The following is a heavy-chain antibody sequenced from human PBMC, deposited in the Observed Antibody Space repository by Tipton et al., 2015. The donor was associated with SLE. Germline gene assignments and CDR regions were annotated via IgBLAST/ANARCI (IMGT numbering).Heavy chain of an antibody. CDR3: AREGVVYALDY. Sequence: GSLRLSCAASGFTFSSYEMNWVRQAPGKGLEWVSYISSSGSTIYYADSVKGRFTISRDNAKNSLYLQMNSLRAEDTSVYYCAREGVVYALDYCGQGTLFTVS. V-gene: IGHV3-48*03. D-gene: IGHD2-8*02. J-gene: IGHJ4*02. CDR2: ISSSGSTI. CDR1: GFTFSSYE.